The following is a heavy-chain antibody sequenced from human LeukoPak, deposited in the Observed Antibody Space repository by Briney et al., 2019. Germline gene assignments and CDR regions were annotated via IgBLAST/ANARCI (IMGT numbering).Heavy chain of an antibody. CDR2: IYSGGST. CDR3: ARVLSSGYDVGYYFDY. V-gene: IGHV3-53*01. J-gene: IGHJ4*02. CDR1: GFIVRSNY. D-gene: IGHD5-12*01. Sequence: PGGSLRLSCAASGFIVRSNYMSWVRQAPGKGLEWVSVIYSGGSTYYADSVKGRFIISRDNSKNTLYLQMNSLRAEDTAVYYCARVLSSGYDVGYYFDYWGQGTLVTVSS.